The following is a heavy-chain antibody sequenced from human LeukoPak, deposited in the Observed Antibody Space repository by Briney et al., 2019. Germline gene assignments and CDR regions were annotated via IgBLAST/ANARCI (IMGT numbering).Heavy chain of an antibody. J-gene: IGHJ5*02. D-gene: IGHD6-13*01. V-gene: IGHV3-30-3*01. Sequence: QPGRSLRLSCIGSGFAFSSYAIHWVRQAPGKGLEWVGVISDDGSKTYYADSVKGRFTISRDNSKDTLFLQTNSLRPEDTAVYYCAREKIAATGTGWFDPWGQGTLVTVSS. CDR3: AREKIAATGTGWFDP. CDR1: GFAFSSYA. CDR2: ISDDGSKT.